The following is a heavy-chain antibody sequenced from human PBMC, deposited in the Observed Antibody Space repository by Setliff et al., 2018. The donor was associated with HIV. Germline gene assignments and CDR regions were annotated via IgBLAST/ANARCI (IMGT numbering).Heavy chain of an antibody. V-gene: IGHV1-8*02. CDR3: ARARRDSYDRGRRSQYYIDV. CDR2: MNPNSGNT. CDR1: GYTFSSYD. J-gene: IGHJ6*03. D-gene: IGHD3-22*01. Sequence: ASVKVSCKASGYTFSSYDINWVRQATGQGLEWMGWMNPNSGNTGYAQKFQGRVTMTRDTSISTAYMELNNLKFEDTAVYYCARARRDSYDRGRRSQYYIDVWGKGTTVTVLL.